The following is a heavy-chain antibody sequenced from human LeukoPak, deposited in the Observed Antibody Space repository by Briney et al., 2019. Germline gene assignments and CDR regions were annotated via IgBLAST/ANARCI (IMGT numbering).Heavy chain of an antibody. CDR1: GYTFTSYW. Sequence: KAGESLKISCKGSGYTFTSYWISWVRQMPGKGLEWMGRIDPSDSYTNYSPFFQGHVTISADRSISTAYLQWSSLKASDTAMYYCATHSRANYYGMDVWGQGTTVTVS. CDR2: IDPSDSYT. CDR3: ATHSRANYYGMDV. J-gene: IGHJ6*02. V-gene: IGHV5-10-1*01. D-gene: IGHD6-13*01.